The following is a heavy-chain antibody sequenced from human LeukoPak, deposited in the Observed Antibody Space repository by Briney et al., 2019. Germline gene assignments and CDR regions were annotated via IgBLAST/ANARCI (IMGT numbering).Heavy chain of an antibody. CDR1: GFTFSSYS. D-gene: IGHD6-13*01. CDR3: ARGGSSWDFAFDI. V-gene: IGHV3-30*03. CDR2: ISYDGSNK. Sequence: GSLRLFCAASGFTFSSYSMNWVRQGPGKGLEWVAVISYDGSNKYYADSVKGRFTISRDNAKNTLYLQMKSLRTEDTAVYYCARGGSSWDFAFDIWGQGTMVTVSS. J-gene: IGHJ3*02.